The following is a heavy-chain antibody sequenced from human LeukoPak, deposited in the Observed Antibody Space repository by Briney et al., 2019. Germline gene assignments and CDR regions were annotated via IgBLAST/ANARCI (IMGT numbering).Heavy chain of an antibody. D-gene: IGHD6-19*01. Sequence: GGSLRLSCAASGFTFSSYWMSWVRQAPGKGLEWVSNIKQDGSEKYYVDSVKGRFTISRDNAKNSLYLQMNSLRAEDTAVYYCARYIHSSGWCFDYWGQGTLVTVSS. CDR1: GFTFSSYW. CDR2: IKQDGSEK. CDR3: ARYIHSSGWCFDY. J-gene: IGHJ4*02. V-gene: IGHV3-7*01.